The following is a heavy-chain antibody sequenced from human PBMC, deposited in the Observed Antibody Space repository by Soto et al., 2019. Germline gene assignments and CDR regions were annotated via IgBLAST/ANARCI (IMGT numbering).Heavy chain of an antibody. D-gene: IGHD2-21*01. J-gene: IGHJ4*01. CDR3: ARRSHKFVAQT. Sequence: PSETLSLTCIVSGASFSDANYYWVWIRQPPGVGLEWIGSFYYDGRTYYNASLKIRVTISVDTSKNPFSLMFTSVTAADTAVYSWARRSHKFVAQTWGQGTLVTVSS. CDR2: FYYDGRT. V-gene: IGHV4-39*02. CDR1: GASFSDANYY.